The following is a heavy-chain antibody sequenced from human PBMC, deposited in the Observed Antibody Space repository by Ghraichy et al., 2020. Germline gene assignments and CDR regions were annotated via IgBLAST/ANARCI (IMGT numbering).Heavy chain of an antibody. CDR2: YDPEPGET. J-gene: IGHJ4*02. CDR1: RPSVSNLA. CDR3: ATATFYILTGHY. V-gene: IGHV1-24*01. D-gene: IGHD3-9*01. Sequence: ASVKVSCKVSRPSVSNLAMHLVLESPGQVLKWLGGYDPEPGETVYAQNFQGRVTMTEDTSTDTAYLELTSLRSDDTAVYYCATATFYILTGHYWGQGTLVTVSS.